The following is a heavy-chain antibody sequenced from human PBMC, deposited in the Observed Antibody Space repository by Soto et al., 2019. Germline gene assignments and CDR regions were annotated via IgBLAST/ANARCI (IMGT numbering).Heavy chain of an antibody. J-gene: IGHJ6*02. CDR2: IIPIFGTA. V-gene: IGHV1-69*01. Sequence: SVKFSCKTSGGTFSSFAISWVRQAPGQGLEGVGGIIPIFGTANYAQKFPGSVTITAEESTSTAYMELSSMRSEDTAVSYCARARTSQRGYCSGGSCHSYYYYGMDVWGQGTTVTVSS. D-gene: IGHD2-15*01. CDR1: GGTFSSFA. CDR3: ARARTSQRGYCSGGSCHSYYYYGMDV.